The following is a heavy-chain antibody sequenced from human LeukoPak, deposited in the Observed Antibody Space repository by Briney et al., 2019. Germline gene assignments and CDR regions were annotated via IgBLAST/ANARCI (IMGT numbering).Heavy chain of an antibody. D-gene: IGHD3-22*01. CDR1: GGSFSGYY. J-gene: IGHJ4*02. CDR3: ARGDYYDSSGSNRLGVDY. CDR2: INHSGST. Sequence: SETLSLTCAVYGGSFSGYYWSWIRQPPGKGLEWIGEINHSGSTNYNPSPKSRVTISVDTSKNQFSLKLSSVTAADTAVYYCARGDYYDSSGSNRLGVDYWGQGTLVTVSS. V-gene: IGHV4-34*01.